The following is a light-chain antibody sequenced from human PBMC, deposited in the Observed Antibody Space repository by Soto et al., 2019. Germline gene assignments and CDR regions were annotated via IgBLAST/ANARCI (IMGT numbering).Light chain of an antibody. CDR1: QSVSTH. Sequence: EIVMTQSPATLSVPPGEGATLSCRASQSVSTHLAWYQQIPGQAPRLLIYGTSTRAAGIPARFSGRGSGTEFTLTISSLQPEDFATYYCLQDYNYPWTYGQGTKVDIK. CDR3: LQDYNYPWT. CDR2: GTS. J-gene: IGKJ1*01. V-gene: IGKV3-15*01.